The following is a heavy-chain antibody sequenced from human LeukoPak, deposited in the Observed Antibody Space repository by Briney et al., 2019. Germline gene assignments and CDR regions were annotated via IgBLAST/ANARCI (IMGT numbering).Heavy chain of an antibody. CDR3: TTDPLFIQPELDY. J-gene: IGHJ4*02. CDR2: IKSKSDGGTT. V-gene: IGHV3-15*01. CDR1: GFTFNKAW. D-gene: IGHD5-18*01. Sequence: GGSLRLSCVASGFTFNKAWMSWVRQAPGKGLEWIARIKSKSDGGTTDYAAPVKGRFAISRDDSIASVYLQMNSLKTEDTAVYYCTTDPLFIQPELDYWGQGTLVTVSS.